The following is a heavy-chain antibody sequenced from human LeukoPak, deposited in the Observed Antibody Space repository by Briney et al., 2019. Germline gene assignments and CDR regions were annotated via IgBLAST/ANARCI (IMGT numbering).Heavy chain of an antibody. V-gene: IGHV4-39*01. J-gene: IGHJ4*02. Sequence: SETLSLTCTVSGGSVSSSSYYWGWIRPPPGQGLEWIGSVYYSGSTYYNPPLKSRATISVDTSKNQFSLKMSSVTSADTTLFYCARHRGGSSPSVFDACGEGTLVTVSS. CDR2: VYYSGST. D-gene: IGHD2-15*01. CDR1: GGSVSSSSYY. CDR3: ARHRGGSSPSVFDA.